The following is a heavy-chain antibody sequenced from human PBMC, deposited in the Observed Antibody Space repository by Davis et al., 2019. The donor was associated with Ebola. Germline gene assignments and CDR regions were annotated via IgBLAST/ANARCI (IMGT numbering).Heavy chain of an antibody. CDR1: GGSISNTYYS. CDR2: IYHSGST. J-gene: IGHJ6*03. CDR3: ARIGGEYSGYDYNFYFSYMDV. Sequence: PSETLSLTCTVSGGSISNTYYSWTWIRQPPGKGLEWIGYIYHSGSTFYNPSLKSRLSISIDTSKNQFSLKLTSVTAADTAVYFCARIGGEYSGYDYNFYFSYMDVWGKGTTVAVSS. V-gene: IGHV4-30-4*08. D-gene: IGHD5-12*01.